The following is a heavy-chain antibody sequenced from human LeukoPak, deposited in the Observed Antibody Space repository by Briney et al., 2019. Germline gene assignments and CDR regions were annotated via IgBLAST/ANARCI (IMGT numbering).Heavy chain of an antibody. CDR2: INLNSGGT. Sequence: ASVKVSCRASGYTFTGYYMHWVRQAPGQGLEWMGWINLNSGGTNYAQKFQGRVTMTRDTSISTAYMELSRLRSDDTAVYYCARGNWNYWFDYWGQGTLVTVSS. J-gene: IGHJ4*02. CDR1: GYTFTGYY. D-gene: IGHD1-7*01. V-gene: IGHV1-2*02. CDR3: ARGNWNYWFDY.